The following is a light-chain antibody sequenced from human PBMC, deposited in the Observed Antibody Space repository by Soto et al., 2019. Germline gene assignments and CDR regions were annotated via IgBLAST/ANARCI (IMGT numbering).Light chain of an antibody. J-gene: IGLJ1*01. CDR2: EGT. Sequence: QSALTQPPSASGSSVQSVTISCTGTRSVSGCYNYVFWYQPNPSKIPKLLIYEGTKRPSGIPHRCSCAKSGNTAPLSISGLQAEDEADNCWSSFVASTIVVVGSGTKVNVL. CDR1: RSVSGCYNY. CDR3: SSFVASTIVV. V-gene: IGLV2-8*01.